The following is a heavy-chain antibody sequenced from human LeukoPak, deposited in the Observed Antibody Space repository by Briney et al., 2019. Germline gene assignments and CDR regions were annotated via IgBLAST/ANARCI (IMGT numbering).Heavy chain of an antibody. D-gene: IGHD6-19*01. V-gene: IGHV4-59*08. Sequence: SEILSLTCTVSGDSLSSHYWSWIRQPPGKGLEWIGYIYGSGSTHYDPSLRSRVTISEDTSKNQFSLKLTSVTAADTAVYYCARNVGWYSHDSWGQGTLVTVSS. CDR1: GDSLSSHY. CDR3: ARNVGWYSHDS. J-gene: IGHJ4*02. CDR2: IYGSGST.